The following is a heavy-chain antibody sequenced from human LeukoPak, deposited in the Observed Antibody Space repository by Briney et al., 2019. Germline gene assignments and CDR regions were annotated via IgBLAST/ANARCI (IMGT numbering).Heavy chain of an antibody. J-gene: IGHJ4*02. CDR2: ISAYNGDT. Sequence: ASVTVSCKASGYTFTTYAISWVRQPPGQGLEWMGWISAYNGDTNYAQMLQGRVTMSTDTSTSTAYMELRSLRSDDTAVYYCARDETGGATAGFDYWGQGTLVTVSS. V-gene: IGHV1-18*01. CDR1: GYTFTTYA. D-gene: IGHD1-26*01. CDR3: ARDETGGATAGFDY.